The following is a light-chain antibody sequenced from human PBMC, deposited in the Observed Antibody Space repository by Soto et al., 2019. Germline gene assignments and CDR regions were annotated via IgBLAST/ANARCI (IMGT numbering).Light chain of an antibody. Sequence: EIVLTQSPGTLSLSPGERATLSCRASQSVSSSYLAWYQQKPGQAPRLLIYGASIRATGIPDRFSGSGSGTDFPLTISRLEPEYFAVYYCQQYGSSSFTFGPGTKVDIK. CDR1: QSVSSSY. CDR2: GAS. J-gene: IGKJ3*01. CDR3: QQYGSSSFT. V-gene: IGKV3-20*01.